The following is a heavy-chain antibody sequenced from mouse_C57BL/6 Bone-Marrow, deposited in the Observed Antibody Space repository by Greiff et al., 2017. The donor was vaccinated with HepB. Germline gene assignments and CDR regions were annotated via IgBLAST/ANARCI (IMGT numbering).Heavy chain of an antibody. CDR1: GYTFTTYP. J-gene: IGHJ1*03. CDR3: ARRRYYGSSDWYFDV. Sequence: VQVVESGAELVKPGASVKMSCKASGYTFTTYPIEWMKQNHGKSLEWIGNFHPYNDDTKYNEKFKGKATLTVEKSSSTVYLELSRLTSDDSAVYYCARRRYYGSSDWYFDVWGTGTTVTVSS. V-gene: IGHV1-47*01. D-gene: IGHD1-1*01. CDR2: FHPYNDDT.